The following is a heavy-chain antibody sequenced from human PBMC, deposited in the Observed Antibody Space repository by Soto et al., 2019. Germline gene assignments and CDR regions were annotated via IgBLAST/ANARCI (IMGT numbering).Heavy chain of an antibody. CDR1: GFTFSSYS. CDR2: ISSSSSYI. J-gene: IGHJ4*02. D-gene: IGHD3-22*01. V-gene: IGHV3-21*01. Sequence: PGGSLRLSCAASGFTFSSYSMNWVRQAPGKGLEWVSSISSSSSYIYYADSVKGRFTISRDNAKNSLYLQMNSLRAEDTAVYYCARYYYDSSGYYPPFDYWGQGTLVTVSS. CDR3: ARYYYDSSGYYPPFDY.